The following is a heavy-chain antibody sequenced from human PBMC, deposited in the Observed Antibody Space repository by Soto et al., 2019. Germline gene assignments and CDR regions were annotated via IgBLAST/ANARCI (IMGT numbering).Heavy chain of an antibody. D-gene: IGHD3-10*01. V-gene: IGHV3-49*03. Sequence: AGGSLRLSCTASGFTFGDYAMSWFRQAPGKGLEWVGFIRSKAYGGTTEYAASVKGRFTISRDDSKSIAYLQMNSLKTEDTAVYYCTRDFTYGSLYYYYGMDVWGQGTTVTVSS. CDR3: TRDFTYGSLYYYYGMDV. CDR1: GFTFGDYA. J-gene: IGHJ6*02. CDR2: IRSKAYGGTT.